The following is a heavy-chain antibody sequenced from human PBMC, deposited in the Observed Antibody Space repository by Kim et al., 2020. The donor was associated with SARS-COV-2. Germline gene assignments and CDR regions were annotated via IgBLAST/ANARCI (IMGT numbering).Heavy chain of an antibody. CDR1: GFTFTSYA. CDR2: ISAGGDST. V-gene: IGHV3-23*01. J-gene: IGHJ4*02. CDR3: AKDGAAGAFEY. Sequence: GGSLRLSCAASGFTFTSYAMFWVRLAPGKGLEWVSAISAGGDSTYYADPVKGRFTISRDNSKNTLYLEMNSLRPEDTAAYYCAKDGAAGAFEYWGQGTLV. D-gene: IGHD6-13*01.